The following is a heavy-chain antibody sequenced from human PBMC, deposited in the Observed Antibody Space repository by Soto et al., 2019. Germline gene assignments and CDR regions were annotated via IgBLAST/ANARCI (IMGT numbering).Heavy chain of an antibody. D-gene: IGHD3-9*01. J-gene: IGHJ3*02. CDR2: ISWNSGSI. V-gene: IGHV3-9*01. CDR3: AKTAPPYDIQGYYPFDI. Sequence: EVQLVESGGDLVLPGRSLRLSCTASGFTFDAFAMHWVRQAPGKGLEWVSGISWNSGSIGYADPVKGRFTISRDNAKKSLYLEMNSLKTEDTALYYCAKTAPPYDIQGYYPFDIWGQGTLVSVSS. CDR1: GFTFDAFA.